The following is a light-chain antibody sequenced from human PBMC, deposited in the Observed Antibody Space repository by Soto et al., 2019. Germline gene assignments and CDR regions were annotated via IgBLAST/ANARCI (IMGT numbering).Light chain of an antibody. CDR2: DAS. Sequence: EIVMTQSPATLSVSPGERATLSCRASQSVSSNLAWYHKKPGQAPRLIIYDASTRATGIPARLSGSGSGTEFTLTISSLQSEDFAVYYCQQYNDGLTFGGGTKVEIK. J-gene: IGKJ4*01. CDR1: QSVSSN. V-gene: IGKV3-15*01. CDR3: QQYNDGLT.